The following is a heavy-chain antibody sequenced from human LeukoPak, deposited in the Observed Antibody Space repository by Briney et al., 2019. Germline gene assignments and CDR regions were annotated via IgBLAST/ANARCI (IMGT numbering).Heavy chain of an antibody. Sequence: GGSLRLSCAASGFTFSSYSMNWVRQAPGKGLEWVSSISSSSSYIYYADSVKGRFTISRDNAKNSLYLQMSSLRAEDTAVYYCARDPLGHFDYWGQGTLVTVSS. CDR1: GFTFSSYS. J-gene: IGHJ4*02. V-gene: IGHV3-21*01. CDR2: ISSSSSYI. D-gene: IGHD7-27*01. CDR3: ARDPLGHFDY.